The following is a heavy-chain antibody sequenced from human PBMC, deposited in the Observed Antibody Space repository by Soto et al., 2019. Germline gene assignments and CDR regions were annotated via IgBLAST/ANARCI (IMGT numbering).Heavy chain of an antibody. CDR2: INPNSGGT. V-gene: IGHV1-2*04. Sequence: ASVKVSCKASGYTFTGYYMHWVRQAPGQGLEWMGWINPNSGGTNYAQKFQGWVTMTRDTSISTAYMELSRLRSDDTAVYYCARGVTTTPSPSFDYWGQGTLVTVYS. J-gene: IGHJ4*02. CDR1: GYTFTGYY. D-gene: IGHD2-15*01. CDR3: ARGVTTTPSPSFDY.